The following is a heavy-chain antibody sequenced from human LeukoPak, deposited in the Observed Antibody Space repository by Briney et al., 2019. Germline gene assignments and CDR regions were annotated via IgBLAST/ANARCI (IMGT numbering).Heavy chain of an antibody. CDR2: IYSSGNT. J-gene: IGHJ4*02. Sequence: SETLSLTCSVSGDSIRTSSYYWGWIRQPPGKTLEWIGSIYSSGNTYYNPSLKSRVIILIDTAKNHFSLNLSSVTAADTAVYYCARSDGYGLVGIWGQGTLVTVSS. V-gene: IGHV4-39*07. D-gene: IGHD3-10*01. CDR1: GDSIRTSSYY. CDR3: ARSDGYGLVGI.